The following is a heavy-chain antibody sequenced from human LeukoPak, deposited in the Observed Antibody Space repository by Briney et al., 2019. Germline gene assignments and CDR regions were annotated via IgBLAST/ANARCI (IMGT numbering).Heavy chain of an antibody. D-gene: IGHD3-10*01. Sequence: SETLSLTCAVYGGSFSGYYWSWIRQPPGKGLEWIGEINHSGSTNYNPSLKSRVTISVDTSKNQFSLKLSSVTAADTAVYYCARGGYGSGNFDYWGQGTLVTVSS. CDR2: INHSGST. V-gene: IGHV4-34*01. J-gene: IGHJ4*02. CDR3: ARGGYGSGNFDY. CDR1: GGSFSGYY.